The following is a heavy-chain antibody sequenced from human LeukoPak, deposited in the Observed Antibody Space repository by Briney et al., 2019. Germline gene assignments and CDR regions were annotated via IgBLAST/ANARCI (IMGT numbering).Heavy chain of an antibody. CDR3: ARNQPENIWFGELWPYYYYMDV. D-gene: IGHD3-10*01. V-gene: IGHV3-21*01. Sequence: PGGSLRLSCAASGFTFSSYSMNWVRQAPGKGLEWVSSISSSSSYIYYADSVKGRFTISRDNAKNSLYLQMNSLRAEDTAVYYCARNQPENIWFGELWPYYYYMDVWGKGTTVTVSS. CDR2: ISSSSSYI. J-gene: IGHJ6*03. CDR1: GFTFSSYS.